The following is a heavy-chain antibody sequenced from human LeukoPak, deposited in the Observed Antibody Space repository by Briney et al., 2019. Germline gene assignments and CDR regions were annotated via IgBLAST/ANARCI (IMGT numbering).Heavy chain of an antibody. CDR1: AVSISSSSYY. J-gene: IGHJ3*02. CDR3: ARRRWLDYAFDI. Sequence: SETLSLTCTVYAVSISSSSYYWGWIRQPPGKGLEWIGSIYYSGSTYYNPSLKSRVTISVDTSKNQFSLKLSSVTAADTAVYYCARRRWLDYAFDIWGQGTMVTVSS. D-gene: IGHD6-19*01. CDR2: IYYSGST. V-gene: IGHV4-39*01.